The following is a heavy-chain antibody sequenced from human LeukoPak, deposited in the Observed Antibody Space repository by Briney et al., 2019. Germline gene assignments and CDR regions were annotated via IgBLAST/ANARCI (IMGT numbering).Heavy chain of an antibody. D-gene: IGHD6-6*01. Sequence: SETLSLTCTVSGGSISSYYWSWIRQPPGKGLEWIGYIYYSGSTKYNPSPKSRVTISVDTSKNQFSLKLSSVTAADTAVYYCARVRFSIAGYYFDYWGQGTLVTVSS. CDR1: GGSISSYY. V-gene: IGHV4-59*01. CDR2: IYYSGST. J-gene: IGHJ4*02. CDR3: ARVRFSIAGYYFDY.